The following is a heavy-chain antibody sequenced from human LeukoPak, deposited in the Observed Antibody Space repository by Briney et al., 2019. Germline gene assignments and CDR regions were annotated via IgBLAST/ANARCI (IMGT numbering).Heavy chain of an antibody. CDR3: ARGNILTGYCFDF. CDR1: GGSITGYY. D-gene: IGHD3-9*01. J-gene: IGHJ4*02. Sequence: SETLSLTCAVYGGSITGYYWGWIRQTPGRGLEWVGGIHYTGATSYNPSLKSRATISTDTSKNQFSLRLSSVTAADTAVYYCARGNILTGYCFDFWGQGALVTVSS. CDR2: IHYTGAT. V-gene: IGHV4-34*01.